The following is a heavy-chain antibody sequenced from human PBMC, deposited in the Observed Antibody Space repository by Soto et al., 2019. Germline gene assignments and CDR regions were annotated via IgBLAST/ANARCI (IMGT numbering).Heavy chain of an antibody. V-gene: IGHV3-23*01. CDR2: ITGGGSPI. Sequence: EVQVLESGGGLVQPGGSLRLSCAASGFTFSNSAMSWVRQAPGKGLEWVSAITGGGSPIYYADSVRGRFTISRDNSKNTLYRQMSRLRAEDTAVYYCGYDRSGFYDYWGQGTLVTVSS. CDR1: GFTFSNSA. D-gene: IGHD3-22*01. CDR3: GYDRSGFYDY. J-gene: IGHJ4*02.